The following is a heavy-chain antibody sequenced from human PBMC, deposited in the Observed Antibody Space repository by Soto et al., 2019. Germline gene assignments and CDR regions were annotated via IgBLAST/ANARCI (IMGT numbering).Heavy chain of an antibody. Sequence: SETLSLTCTVSGGSISSGGYYWSWIRQHPGKGLEWIGYIYYSGSTYYNPSLKSRVTISVDTSKNQFSLKLSSVTAADTAVYYCARDSVALWFGERTHWFDPWRQGTLVTVSS. V-gene: IGHV4-31*03. J-gene: IGHJ5*02. D-gene: IGHD3-10*01. CDR2: IYYSGST. CDR1: GGSISSGGYY. CDR3: ARDSVALWFGERTHWFDP.